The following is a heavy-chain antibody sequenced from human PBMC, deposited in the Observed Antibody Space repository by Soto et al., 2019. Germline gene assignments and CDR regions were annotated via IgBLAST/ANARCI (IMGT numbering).Heavy chain of an antibody. Sequence: SETLSLTFTFSGGSISSYYWSWIRQPPGKGLKWIGYIYYSGSTNYNPSLKSRVTISVDTSKNQFSLKLSSVTAADTAVYYCARQGLRYFDWPGDYYYGMDVWGQGTTVT. CDR3: ARQGLRYFDWPGDYYYGMDV. J-gene: IGHJ6*02. D-gene: IGHD3-9*01. V-gene: IGHV4-59*08. CDR1: GGSISSYY. CDR2: IYYSGST.